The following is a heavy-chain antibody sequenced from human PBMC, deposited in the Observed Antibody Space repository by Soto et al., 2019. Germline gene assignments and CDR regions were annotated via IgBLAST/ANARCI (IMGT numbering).Heavy chain of an antibody. CDR2: LVPVFGTP. CDR1: GGVFSNYA. Sequence: QVQLVQSGAEVKQPGSSVKVSCKASGGVFSNYALTWVRQAPGQGPEWVGGLVPVFGTPNYAPKFQGRVTVPADESTRTGYLELSTLTAAGTAIYYCARGSHCLSTGYDFHTRGQGTLV. CDR3: ARGSHCLSTGYDFHT. D-gene: IGHD6-19*01. V-gene: IGHV1-69*01. J-gene: IGHJ5*02.